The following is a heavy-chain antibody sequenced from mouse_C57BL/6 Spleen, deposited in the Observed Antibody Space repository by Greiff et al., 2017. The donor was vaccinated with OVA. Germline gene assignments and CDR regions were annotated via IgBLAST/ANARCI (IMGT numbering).Heavy chain of an antibody. Sequence: QVQLQQSGAELVKPGASVKMSCKASGYTFTSYWITWVKQRPGQGLEWIGDIYPGSGSTNYNEKFKSKATMTVDTSSSTAYMQLSSLTSEDSAVDYCARDGGFTTGVGNWYFDVWGTGTTVTVSS. D-gene: IGHD1-1*01. CDR1: GYTFTSYW. V-gene: IGHV1-55*01. J-gene: IGHJ1*03. CDR3: ARDGGFTTGVGNWYFDV. CDR2: IYPGSGST.